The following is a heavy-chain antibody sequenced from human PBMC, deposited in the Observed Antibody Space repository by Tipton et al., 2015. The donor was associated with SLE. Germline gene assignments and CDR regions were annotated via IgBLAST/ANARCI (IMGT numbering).Heavy chain of an antibody. CDR3: ARPYGGGY. CDR2: IFHRGDT. Sequence: TLSLTCTVSGDSISRSIYYWGWVRQPPGKGLEWIASIFHRGDTHYNPSLRSRVHISMDTSTNQFSLTLRSVTAEDTAVYYCARPYGGGYWGQGLLVTVSS. CDR1: GDSISRSIYY. J-gene: IGHJ4*01. V-gene: IGHV4-39*01. D-gene: IGHD4/OR15-4a*01.